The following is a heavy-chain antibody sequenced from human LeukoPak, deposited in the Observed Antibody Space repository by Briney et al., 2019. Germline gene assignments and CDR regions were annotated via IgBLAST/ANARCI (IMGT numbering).Heavy chain of an antibody. CDR1: GYTFTSYG. Sequence: ASVKVSCKASGYTFTSYGISWVRQAPGQGLEWMGWISAYNGNTNYAQKLQGRVTMTTDTSTSRAYMELRSLRSDDTAVYYCARDVGYCSGGSCYLFKYWGQGTLVTVSS. V-gene: IGHV1-18*01. CDR3: ARDVGYCSGGSCYLFKY. CDR2: ISAYNGNT. J-gene: IGHJ4*02. D-gene: IGHD2-15*01.